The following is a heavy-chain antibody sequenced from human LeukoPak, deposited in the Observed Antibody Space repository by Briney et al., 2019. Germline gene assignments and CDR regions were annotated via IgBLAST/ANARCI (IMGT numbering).Heavy chain of an antibody. CDR1: GGSFSGYY. J-gene: IGHJ5*02. Sequence: SETLSLTCAVYGGSFSGYYWSRIRQPPGKGLEWIGEINHSGSTNYNPSLKSRVTISVDTSKNQFSLKLSSVTAADTAVYYCARATGVVPAAYNWFDPWGQGTLVTVSS. CDR2: INHSGST. D-gene: IGHD2-2*01. V-gene: IGHV4-34*01. CDR3: ARATGVVPAAYNWFDP.